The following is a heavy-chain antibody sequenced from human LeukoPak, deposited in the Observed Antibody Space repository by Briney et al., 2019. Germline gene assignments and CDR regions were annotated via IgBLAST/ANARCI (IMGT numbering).Heavy chain of an antibody. J-gene: IGHJ6*02. CDR2: IIPILGIA. V-gene: IGHV1-69*04. CDR3: ARDGSLIGYDFWSGPLIREYYYYGMDV. Sequence: SVTVSCKASGGTFSSYAISWVRQAPGQGLEWMGRIIPILGIANYAQKFQGRVTITADKSTSTAYMEVSSLRSEDTAVYYCARDGSLIGYDFWSGPLIREYYYYGMDVWGQGTTVTVSS. CDR1: GGTFSSYA. D-gene: IGHD3-3*01.